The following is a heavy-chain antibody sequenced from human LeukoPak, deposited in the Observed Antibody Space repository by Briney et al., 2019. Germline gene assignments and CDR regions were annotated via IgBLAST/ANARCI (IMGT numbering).Heavy chain of an antibody. D-gene: IGHD1-26*01. Sequence: SETLSLTCAVYGGSFSGYYWSWIRQPPGKGLEWIGEINHSGRTNYNPSLKSRVTISVDTSKNQFSLKLSSVTAADTAVYYCARGGDSGSYLDDWGQGTLVTVSS. V-gene: IGHV4-34*01. J-gene: IGHJ4*02. CDR2: INHSGRT. CDR3: ARGGDSGSYLDD. CDR1: GGSFSGYY.